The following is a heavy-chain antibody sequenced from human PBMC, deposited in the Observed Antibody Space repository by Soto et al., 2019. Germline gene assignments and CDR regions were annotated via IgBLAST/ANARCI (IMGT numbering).Heavy chain of an antibody. CDR2: IYYSGST. J-gene: IGHJ5*02. CDR3: ARGKRRGRYYDFWSGPQGFDP. D-gene: IGHD3-3*01. Sequence: SETLSLTCTVSGGSISSGGYYWSWIRQHPGKGLEWIGYIYYSGSTYYNPSLKSRVTISVDTSKNQFSLKLSSVTAADTAVYYCARGKRRGRYYDFWSGPQGFDPWGQGTLVTVSS. V-gene: IGHV4-31*03. CDR1: GGSISSGGYY.